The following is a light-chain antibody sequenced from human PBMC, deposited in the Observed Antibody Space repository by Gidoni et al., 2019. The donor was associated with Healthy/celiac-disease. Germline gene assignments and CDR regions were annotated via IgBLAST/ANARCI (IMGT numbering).Light chain of an antibody. CDR1: QDISNY. J-gene: IGKJ3*01. V-gene: IGKV1-33*01. CDR2: DAS. Sequence: DIQMTQSPSSLSASVGDRVTITCQASQDISNYLNWYQQKPGKAPKLLIYDASNLETGVPSRFSGSGSGTDFTFTISSLQPGDIATYYCQQYDTLRTFGPGTKVDIK. CDR3: QQYDTLRT.